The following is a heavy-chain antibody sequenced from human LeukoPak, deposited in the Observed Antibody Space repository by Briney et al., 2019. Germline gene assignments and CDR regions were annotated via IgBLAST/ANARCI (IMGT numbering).Heavy chain of an antibody. CDR3: ARESMVRGVISYYYYYGMDV. Sequence: SETLSLTCTVSGGSNSSYYWSWIRQPPGKGLEWIGYIYYSGSTNYNPSLKSRVTISVDTSKNQFSLKLSSVTAADTAVYYCARESMVRGVISYYYYYGMDVWGQGTTVTVSS. V-gene: IGHV4-59*01. CDR1: GGSNSSYY. CDR2: IYYSGST. J-gene: IGHJ6*02. D-gene: IGHD3-10*01.